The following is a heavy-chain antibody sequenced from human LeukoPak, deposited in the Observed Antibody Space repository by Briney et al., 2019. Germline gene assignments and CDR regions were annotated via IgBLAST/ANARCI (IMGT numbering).Heavy chain of an antibody. CDR1: GFTFSSYA. J-gene: IGHJ4*02. CDR2: ISGSGGST. V-gene: IGHV3-23*01. D-gene: IGHD3-22*01. CDR3: TKETRYYYDSSGYYHRPFDY. Sequence: PGGSLRLSCAASGFTFSSYAMSWVRQAPGKGLEWVSAISGSGGSTYYADSVKGRFTISRHNSKNTLYLQMNSLRAEDTAVYYCTKETRYYYDSSGYYHRPFDYWGQGTLVTVSS.